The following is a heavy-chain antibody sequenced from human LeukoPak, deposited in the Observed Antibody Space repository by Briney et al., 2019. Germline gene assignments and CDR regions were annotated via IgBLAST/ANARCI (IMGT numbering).Heavy chain of an antibody. Sequence: GGSLRLSCAASGFTFSSYGMHWVRQAPGKGLEWVSYISSSSSTIYYADSVKGRFTISRDNAKNSLYLQMNSLRAEDTAVYYCAPNMIVVPYWGQGTLVTVSS. V-gene: IGHV3-48*01. CDR3: APNMIVVPY. CDR1: GFTFSSYG. CDR2: ISSSSSTI. J-gene: IGHJ4*02. D-gene: IGHD3-22*01.